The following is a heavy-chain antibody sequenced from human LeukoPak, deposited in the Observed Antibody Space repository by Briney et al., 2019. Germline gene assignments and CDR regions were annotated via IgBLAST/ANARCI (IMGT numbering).Heavy chain of an antibody. J-gene: IGHJ4*02. V-gene: IGHV3-7*01. CDR1: GFTFSSYW. Sequence: PGGSLRLSCAASGFTFSSYWMSWVRQAPGKGLEWVANIKQDGSEKYYVDSVKGRFTISRDNAKNSLYLQMNSLTADDTAVYYCARGRAMEYLLSTYRGRYYFDYWGQGTLVTVSS. CDR3: ARGRAMEYLLSTYRGRYYFDY. D-gene: IGHD3-3*01. CDR2: IKQDGSEK.